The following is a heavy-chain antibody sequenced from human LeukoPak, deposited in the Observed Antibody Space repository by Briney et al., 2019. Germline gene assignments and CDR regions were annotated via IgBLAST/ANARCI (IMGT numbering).Heavy chain of an antibody. CDR1: GFTFSSYG. V-gene: IGHV3-30*03. J-gene: IGHJ3*02. D-gene: IGHD3-16*01. CDR3: ARDWGYPDAFDI. CDR2: ISYDGSNK. Sequence: GGSLRLSCAASGFTFSSYGMHWVRQAPGKGLEWVAVISYDGSNKYYADSVKGRFTISRDNSKNTLYLQMNSLRAEDSALYYCARDWGYPDAFDIWGQGTMVTVSS.